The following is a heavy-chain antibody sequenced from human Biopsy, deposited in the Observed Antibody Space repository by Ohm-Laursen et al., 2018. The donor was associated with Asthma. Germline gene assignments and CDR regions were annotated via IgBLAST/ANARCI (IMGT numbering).Heavy chain of an antibody. J-gene: IGHJ6*02. D-gene: IGHD2-8*01. V-gene: IGHV4-34*01. Sequence: TLSLTCAYRGSFRGYVWTWIRQLPGKGLEWIGEIPQGGATTFNPSLKSRVTISIDPSKSQLSLRLTSMTAADTAVYYCASGPQWSGLDVWGQGTTVTVSS. CDR1: RGSFRGYV. CDR3: ASGPQWSGLDV. CDR2: IPQGGAT.